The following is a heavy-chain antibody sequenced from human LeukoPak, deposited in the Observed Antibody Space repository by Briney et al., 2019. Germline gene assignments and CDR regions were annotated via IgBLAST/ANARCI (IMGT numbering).Heavy chain of an antibody. CDR2: IYYSGST. Sequence: PSETLSLTCTVSGGSISSYYWSWIRQPPGKGLEWIGYIYYSGSTNYNPSLKSRVTISVDTSKNQFSLKLSSVTAADTAVYYCARPGALYGSEMGAFDIWGQGTIVTVSS. V-gene: IGHV4-59*08. D-gene: IGHD3-10*01. CDR1: GGSISSYY. J-gene: IGHJ3*02. CDR3: ARPGALYGSEMGAFDI.